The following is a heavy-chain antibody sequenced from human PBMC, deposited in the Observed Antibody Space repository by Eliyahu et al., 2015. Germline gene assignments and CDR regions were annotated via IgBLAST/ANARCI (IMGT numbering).Heavy chain of an antibody. Sequence: QLQLQEWGPGLVKPSETLSLTCTVXGGSXSSSSYYWGWIRQPPGKGLEWXGSIYYSGSTYYNPSLKSRVTISVDTSKNQFSLKLSSVTAADTAVYYCASRGLGYYDFYDYWGQGTLVTVSS. CDR2: IYYSGST. J-gene: IGHJ4*02. V-gene: IGHV4-39*01. CDR1: GGSXSSSSYY. D-gene: IGHD3-3*01. CDR3: ASRGLGYYDFYDY.